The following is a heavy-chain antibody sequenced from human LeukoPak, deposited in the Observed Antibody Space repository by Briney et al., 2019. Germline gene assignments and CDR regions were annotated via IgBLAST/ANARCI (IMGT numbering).Heavy chain of an antibody. D-gene: IGHD2-2*01. CDR1: GGTFSSYA. J-gene: IGHJ4*02. CDR2: IIPIFGTA. V-gene: IGHV1-69*05. Sequence: VASVKVSCKASGGTFSSYAISWARQAPGQGLEWMGRIIPIFGTANYAQKFQGRVTITTDESTSTAYMELSSLRSEDTAVYYCARSTGETNDYWGQGTLVTVSS. CDR3: ARSTGETNDY.